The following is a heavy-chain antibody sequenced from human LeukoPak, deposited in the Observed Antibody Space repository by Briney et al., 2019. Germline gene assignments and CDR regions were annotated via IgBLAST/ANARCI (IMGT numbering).Heavy chain of an antibody. V-gene: IGHV1-3*01. Sequence: ASVTVSCTASGYTFTNYAVHWVRQAPGQRLEWMGWIIAANGNTKYSQKFQGRVTMTTDTSTSTAYMELRSLRSDDTAVYYCARDSVTGGWHFDYWGQGTLVTVSS. CDR2: IIAANGNT. D-gene: IGHD6-19*01. CDR3: ARDSVTGGWHFDY. J-gene: IGHJ4*02. CDR1: GYTFTNYA.